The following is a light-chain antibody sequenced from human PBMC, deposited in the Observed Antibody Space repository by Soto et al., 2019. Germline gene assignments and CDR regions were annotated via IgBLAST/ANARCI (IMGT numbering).Light chain of an antibody. CDR3: SSYTTTSTLAV. V-gene: IGLV2-14*01. Sequence: QSALTQPASVSGSPGQSITLSCTGTSSDVGGFNYVSWYRQHPGKAPQLIIFEVSNRPSGISTRFSGSKSGNTASLTISGLQAEDEGDYYCSSYTTTSTLAVFGGGTKVTVL. J-gene: IGLJ2*01. CDR1: SSDVGGFNY. CDR2: EVS.